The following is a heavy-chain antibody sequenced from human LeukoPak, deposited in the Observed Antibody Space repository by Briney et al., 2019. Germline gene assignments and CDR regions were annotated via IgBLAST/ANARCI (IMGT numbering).Heavy chain of an antibody. CDR1: GFTFSSYG. CDR2: ISYDGSNK. J-gene: IGHJ4*02. CDR3: AKEHDSSGLDY. Sequence: PGGSLRLSCAASGFTFSSYGMHWVRQAPGKGLEWVAVISYDGSNKYYADSVKGRFTISRDNSKNTLYLQMNSLRAEDTAVYYCAKEHDSSGLDYWGQGTLVIVSS. D-gene: IGHD3-22*01. V-gene: IGHV3-30*18.